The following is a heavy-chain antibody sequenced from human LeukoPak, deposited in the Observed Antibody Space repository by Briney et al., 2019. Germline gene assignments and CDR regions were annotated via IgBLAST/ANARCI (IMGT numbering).Heavy chain of an antibody. CDR1: GGSISSSSYY. D-gene: IGHD4-11*01. J-gene: IGHJ6*03. CDR2: IYYSGST. Sequence: SETLSLTCTVSGGSISSSSYYWGWIRQPPGKGLEWIGSIYYSGSTYYNPSLKSRVTISVDTSKNQFSLKLSSVTAADTAVYYCARHVGYSNYIGYYYYYTDVWGKGTTVTVSS. CDR3: ARHVGYSNYIGYYYYYTDV. V-gene: IGHV4-39*01.